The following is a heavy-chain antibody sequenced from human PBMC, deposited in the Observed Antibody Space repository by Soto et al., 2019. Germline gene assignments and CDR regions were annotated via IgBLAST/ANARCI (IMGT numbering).Heavy chain of an antibody. CDR1: GFTFSSHA. Sequence: EVQLLESGGGLVQPGGSLRLSCAASGFTFSSHAMTWVRQTPGKGLEWVSSISGSGGSTYYADSVEGRFTISRDNSKNTLYLQMDSPRAEDTAIYYCAKTGVAVSATHWFDPWGQGTLVTVSS. CDR2: ISGSGGST. J-gene: IGHJ5*02. CDR3: AKTGVAVSATHWFDP. V-gene: IGHV3-23*01. D-gene: IGHD2-15*01.